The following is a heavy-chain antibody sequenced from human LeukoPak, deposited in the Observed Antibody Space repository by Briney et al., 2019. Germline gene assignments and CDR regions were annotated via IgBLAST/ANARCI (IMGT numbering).Heavy chain of an antibody. D-gene: IGHD6-6*01. V-gene: IGHV3-21*05. CDR1: GFTFSTYS. J-gene: IGHJ5*01. Sequence: GGSLRLSCAASGFTFSTYSMNWVRQAPGKGVEWVAYISGSGHDINYSDSVKGRFTISRDNAKNSLYLQMSSLRVEDTAVYYCTRDPRHFDSCGQGTLVTVSS. CDR3: TRDPRHFDS. CDR2: ISGSGHDI.